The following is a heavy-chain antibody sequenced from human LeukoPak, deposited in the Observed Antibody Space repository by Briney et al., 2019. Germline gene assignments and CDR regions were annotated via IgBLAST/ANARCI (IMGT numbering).Heavy chain of an antibody. CDR3: AKGGSVYFDY. CDR2: ISYDGSNK. CDR1: GFTFSSYG. V-gene: IGHV3-30*18. Sequence: GGSLRLSCAASGFTFSSYGMHWVRQAPGKGLEWVAVISYDGSNKYYADSVKGRFTISRDNSKNTLYLQMNSLRAEDTAVYYCAKGGSVYFDYWGQGTLVTVSS. J-gene: IGHJ4*02. D-gene: IGHD3-22*01.